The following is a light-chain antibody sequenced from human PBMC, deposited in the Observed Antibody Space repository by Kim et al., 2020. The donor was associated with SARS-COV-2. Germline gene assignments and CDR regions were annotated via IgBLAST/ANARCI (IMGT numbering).Light chain of an antibody. V-gene: IGKV1-27*01. CDR3: QKYDSVPYT. CDR2: AAS. Sequence: SASVGDRVTITCRASQGISKYLAWYQQKPGKVPKLLIYAASTLQSGLPSRFSGSGSGTDFTLTISSLQPEDVATYYCQKYDSVPYTFGQGTKLEI. J-gene: IGKJ2*01. CDR1: QGISKY.